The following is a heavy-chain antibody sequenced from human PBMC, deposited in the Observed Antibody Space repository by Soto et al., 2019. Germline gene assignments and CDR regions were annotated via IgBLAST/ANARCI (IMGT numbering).Heavy chain of an antibody. D-gene: IGHD3-16*01. J-gene: IGHJ5*02. V-gene: IGHV3-13*01. CDR2: IESDGDA. Sequence: GGSLRLSCTASGFPFSSHDMHWVRQVTGKGLEWVSGIESDGDAKYLASVKGRFSISRENAKNSLHLQMNSLRAEDTAVYYCARGGIEGVTWNWFDTWGQGTLVTVSS. CDR1: GFPFSSHD. CDR3: ARGGIEGVTWNWFDT.